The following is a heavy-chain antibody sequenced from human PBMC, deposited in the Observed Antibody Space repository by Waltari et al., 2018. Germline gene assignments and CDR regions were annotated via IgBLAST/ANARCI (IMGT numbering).Heavy chain of an antibody. CDR2: VYYSGSP. J-gene: IGHJ4*02. Sequence: QVQLQESGPGLVKPSETLSLTCPVSGGSISSYYWSWIRQPPWKGLEWIGYVYYSGSPNYNPTLKSRVTISVDTSKNQFSLKLSSVTAADTAVYYCARDLLGTIDYWGQGTLVTVSS. CDR1: GGSISSYY. CDR3: ARDLLGTIDY. V-gene: IGHV4-59*01.